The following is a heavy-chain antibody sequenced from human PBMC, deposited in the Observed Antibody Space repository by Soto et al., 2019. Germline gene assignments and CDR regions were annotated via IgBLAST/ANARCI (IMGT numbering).Heavy chain of an antibody. J-gene: IGHJ6*02. CDR2: ISGSGGST. CDR1: GFTFSSYA. CDR3: AKHVEPYYDFWSGYYIPYYYGMDV. Sequence: PGGSLRLSCAASGFTFSSYAMSWVRQAPGKGLEWVSAISGSGGSTYYADSVKGRFTISRDNSKNTLYLQMNSLRAEDTAVYYCAKHVEPYYDFWSGYYIPYYYGMDVWGQGTTVTVSS. D-gene: IGHD3-3*01. V-gene: IGHV3-23*01.